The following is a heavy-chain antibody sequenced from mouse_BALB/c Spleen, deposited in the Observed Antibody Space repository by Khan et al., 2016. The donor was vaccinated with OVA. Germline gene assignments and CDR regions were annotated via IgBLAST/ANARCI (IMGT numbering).Heavy chain of an antibody. CDR1: GYSITSDYA. Sequence: EVQLQESGPGLVKPSQSLSLTCTVTGYSITSDYAWNWIRQFPGNRLEWMGNINYSGSTSKKPSLKSRMANTRDTSKNQNFLHLNSLTTEDTATYYCVRGRSYWGQGTLVTVSA. J-gene: IGHJ3*01. CDR3: VRGRSY. V-gene: IGHV3-2*02. CDR2: INYSGST.